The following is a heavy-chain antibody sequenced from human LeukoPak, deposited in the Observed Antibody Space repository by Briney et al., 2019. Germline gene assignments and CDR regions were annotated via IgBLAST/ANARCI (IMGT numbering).Heavy chain of an antibody. CDR2: ISASGGST. Sequence: QPGGSLRLSCAASGFTFSSYAMSWVLQAPGKGLEWVSAISASGGSTYYADSVKGRFTISRDNSKNTLYLQMNSLRAEDTAVYYCAKGIDSNYYDSSGYSYFFDYWGQGTLVTVSS. CDR1: GFTFSSYA. D-gene: IGHD3-22*01. J-gene: IGHJ4*02. CDR3: AKGIDSNYYDSSGYSYFFDY. V-gene: IGHV3-23*01.